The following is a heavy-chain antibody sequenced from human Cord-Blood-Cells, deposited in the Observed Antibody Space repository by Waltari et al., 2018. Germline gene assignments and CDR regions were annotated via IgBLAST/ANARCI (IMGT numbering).Heavy chain of an antibody. CDR1: GGSFSGYY. J-gene: IGHJ3*02. D-gene: IGHD1-26*01. CDR2: IYYSGST. V-gene: IGHV4-34*01. Sequence: QVQLQQWGAGLLKPSETLSLTCAVYGGSFSGYYWSWIRQPPGKGLEWIGSIYYSGSTYYNPSLKSRVTISVDTSKNQFSLKLSSVTAADTAVYYCARRIVGATTGAFDIWGQGTMVTDSS. CDR3: ARRIVGATTGAFDI.